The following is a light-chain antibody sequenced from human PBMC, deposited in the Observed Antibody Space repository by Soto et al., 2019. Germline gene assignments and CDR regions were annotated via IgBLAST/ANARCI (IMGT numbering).Light chain of an antibody. J-gene: IGKJ4*01. CDR1: QSVSNN. Sequence: EIVMTQSPATLSVSPGERATLSCRASQSVSNNLAWYQQKPGQSPRLLIYGASTRATGIPARFSGSGSVTEYTLAISSLQSEDFAFYCCQQYNNWPLLFGGGTKVEIK. CDR3: QQYNNWPLL. V-gene: IGKV3-15*01. CDR2: GAS.